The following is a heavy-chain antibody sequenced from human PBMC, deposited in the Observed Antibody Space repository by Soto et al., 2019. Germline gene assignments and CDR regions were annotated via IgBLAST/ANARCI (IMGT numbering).Heavy chain of an antibody. D-gene: IGHD2-2*01. CDR3: ARGYCSSTSCQYYFDF. V-gene: IGHV1-3*01. Sequence: ASVKVSCKASGYTFTGYAIHCVLQSPLQRHDWMGWINGGNGDTKYSQKFQGRVTITRDTSASTAYMELTSLGSEDTAVYHCARGYCSSTSCQYYFDFWGQGTLVTVSS. CDR1: GYTFTGYA. J-gene: IGHJ4*02. CDR2: INGGNGDT.